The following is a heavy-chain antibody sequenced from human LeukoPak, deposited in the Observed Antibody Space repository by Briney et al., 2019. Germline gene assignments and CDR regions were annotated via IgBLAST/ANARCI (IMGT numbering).Heavy chain of an antibody. V-gene: IGHV3-21*01. CDR3: ARAGTRGYCSSTSCYERY. CDR2: ISSSSSYI. J-gene: IGHJ4*02. CDR1: GFTFSSYS. Sequence: PVGSLRLSCAASGFTFSSYSMNWVRQAPGKGLEWVSSISSSSSYIYYADSVKGRFTISRDNAKNSLYLQMNSLRAEDTAVYYCARAGTRGYCSSTSCYERYWGQGTLVTVSS. D-gene: IGHD2-2*01.